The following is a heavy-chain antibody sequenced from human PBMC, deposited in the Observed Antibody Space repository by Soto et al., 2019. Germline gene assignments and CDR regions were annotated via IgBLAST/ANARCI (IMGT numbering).Heavy chain of an antibody. D-gene: IGHD3-3*01. J-gene: IGHJ4*02. V-gene: IGHV4-4*02. CDR3: AARQCWSRPWPDTRLVY. CDR1: GDSINSSHW. Sequence: SETLSLTCAVSGDSINSSHWWNWVRQPPGKGLEWIGQISHSGSTNYNPSLTSRVNKSVDKSKNHFSLKLTSVTAADTAVSYCAARQCWSRPWPDTRLVYWYQGTLLTIST. CDR2: ISHSGST.